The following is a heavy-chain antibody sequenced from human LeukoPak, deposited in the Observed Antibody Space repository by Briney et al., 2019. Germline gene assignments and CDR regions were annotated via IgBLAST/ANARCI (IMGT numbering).Heavy chain of an antibody. Sequence: SETLSLTCAVYGGSFSGYYWSWIRQPPGKGLEWIGEINHSGSTNYNPSLKSRVTISVDTSKNQFSLKLSSVTAADTAVYYCARSGTGRMVRSLSDIWGQGTMVTVSS. CDR2: INHSGST. CDR1: GGSFSGYY. CDR3: ARSGTGRMVRSLSDI. V-gene: IGHV4-34*01. D-gene: IGHD3-10*01. J-gene: IGHJ3*02.